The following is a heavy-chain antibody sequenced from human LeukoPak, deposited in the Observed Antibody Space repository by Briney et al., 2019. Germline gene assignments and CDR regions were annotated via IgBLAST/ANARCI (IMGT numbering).Heavy chain of an antibody. D-gene: IGHD3-3*01. CDR3: ARDKVTYYDFWSGYHNWFDP. J-gene: IGHJ5*02. CDR1: GFTFTSYD. CDR2: INPNSGGT. V-gene: IGHV1-2*04. Sequence: EASVKVSCKASGFTFTSYDINWVRQAPGQGLEWMGWINPNSGGTNYAQKFQGWVTMTRDTSISTAYMELSRLRSDDTAVYYCARDKVTYYDFWSGYHNWFDPWGQGTLVTVSS.